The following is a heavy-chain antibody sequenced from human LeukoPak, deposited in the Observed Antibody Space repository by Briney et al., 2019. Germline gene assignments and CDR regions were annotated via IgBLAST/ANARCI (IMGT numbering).Heavy chain of an antibody. Sequence: SETLSLTCTVSGGSMSSGSYYWSWIRQSAGKGLEYIGLIYISGSTNYNPSVKSRVTISVDTSKNQFSLKLSSVTAADTAVYYCARGGLNYYDNSGYYGYFDHWGQGTLVTVSS. CDR3: ARGGLNYYDNSGYYGYFDH. CDR2: IYISGST. J-gene: IGHJ4*02. CDR1: GGSMSSGSYY. D-gene: IGHD3-22*01. V-gene: IGHV4-61*02.